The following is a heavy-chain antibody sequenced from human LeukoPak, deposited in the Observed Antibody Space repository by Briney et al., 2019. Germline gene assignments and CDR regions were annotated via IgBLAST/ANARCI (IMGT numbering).Heavy chain of an antibody. D-gene: IGHD6-19*01. CDR3: ARVSKESSAWGY. Sequence: PGGSLRLSCAASGFTFSSYWMSWVRQAPGKGLEWVANIKQDGSEKYYVDSVKGRFTTSRDNAKNSLYLQMNSLRADDTAVYYCARVSKESSAWGYWGQGTLVTVSS. V-gene: IGHV3-7*03. CDR1: GFTFSSYW. CDR2: IKQDGSEK. J-gene: IGHJ4*02.